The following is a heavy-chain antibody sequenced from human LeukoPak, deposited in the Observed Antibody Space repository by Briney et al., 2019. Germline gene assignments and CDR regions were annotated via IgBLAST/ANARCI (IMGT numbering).Heavy chain of an antibody. CDR2: ISAYNGNT. CDR1: GYTFTSYG. Sequence: GASVKVSCKASGYTFTSYGISWVRQAPGQGLEWMGWISAYNGNTNYAQKLQGRVTMTTDTSTSTAYMELRSLRSDDTAVYYCAGHCSGGSCYSLPLVYWGQGTLVTVSS. J-gene: IGHJ4*02. V-gene: IGHV1-18*01. D-gene: IGHD2-15*01. CDR3: AGHCSGGSCYSLPLVY.